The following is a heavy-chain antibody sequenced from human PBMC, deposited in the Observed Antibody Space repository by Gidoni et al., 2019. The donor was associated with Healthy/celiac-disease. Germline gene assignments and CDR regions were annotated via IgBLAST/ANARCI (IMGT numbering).Heavy chain of an antibody. CDR3: VAAVAGPVDY. CDR2: ISCSGGST. J-gene: IGHJ4*02. CDR1: GFTFSSYA. Sequence: EVQLLEPGGGLVQPGGSLGLSCAASGFTFSSYAMSGVRQAAGKGLGWVSAISCSGGSTYYADSVKGRLTISRDNSKNTLYLQRNSLRAEDMAVYYCVAAVAGPVDYWGQGTLVTVSS. V-gene: IGHV3-23*01. D-gene: IGHD6-19*01.